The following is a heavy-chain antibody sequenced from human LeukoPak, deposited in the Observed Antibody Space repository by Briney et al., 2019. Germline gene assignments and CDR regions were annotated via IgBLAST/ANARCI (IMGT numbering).Heavy chain of an antibody. D-gene: IGHD6-19*01. Sequence: GVSLRLSCAASGFTFSSYSMNWVRQAPGKGLEWVSSIRGITGNIHYADSVKGRFTMSRDNAQNSLYLQMISLRAEDTAVYYCARDPPTPGIAVALSAFDVWGQGTMVTVSS. CDR2: IRGITGNI. CDR1: GFTFSSYS. J-gene: IGHJ3*01. CDR3: ARDPPTPGIAVALSAFDV. V-gene: IGHV3-21*01.